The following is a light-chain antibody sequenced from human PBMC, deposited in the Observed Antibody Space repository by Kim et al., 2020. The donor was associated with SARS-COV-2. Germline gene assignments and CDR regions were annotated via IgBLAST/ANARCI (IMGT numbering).Light chain of an antibody. CDR1: RAICGNYF. CDR2: NDD. Sequence: GASGTSSSAGTRAICGNYFVSWYRLLPGTAPKVSIYNDDQRPSGVPDRFSGSRSGTSASLAISGLQSEDEADYYCATWDVTLNGWVFGGGTQLTVL. CDR3: ATWDVTLNGWV. V-gene: IGLV1-44*01. J-gene: IGLJ3*02.